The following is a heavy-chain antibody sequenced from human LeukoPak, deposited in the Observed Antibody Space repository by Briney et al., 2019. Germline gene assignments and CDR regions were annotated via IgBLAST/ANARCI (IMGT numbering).Heavy chain of an antibody. CDR3: AKDRGFDWLSAPDY. V-gene: IGHV3-30*02. D-gene: IGHD3-9*01. Sequence: GGSLRLSCAASGFTFSSYGMHWVRQAPGKGLEWVAFIRYDGSNKYYADSVKGRFTISRDNSKNTLYLQMNSLRAEDTAVYYCAKDRGFDWLSAPDYWGQGTMVTVSS. CDR1: GFTFSSYG. CDR2: IRYDGSNK. J-gene: IGHJ3*01.